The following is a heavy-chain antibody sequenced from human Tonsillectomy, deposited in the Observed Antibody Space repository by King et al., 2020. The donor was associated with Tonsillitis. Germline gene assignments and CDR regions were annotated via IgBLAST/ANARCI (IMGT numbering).Heavy chain of an antibody. CDR1: GFTFSNYP. Sequence: QVQLVESGGGVVQPGRSLRLSCAASGFTFSNYPMHWVRQAPGKGLEWVAVISYLGSNKYYADSVKGRFTISRDNSKNTLYLQMNSLRGEDTAVYYCARVQSSFSPFDYWGQGTLVTASS. D-gene: IGHD2-15*01. V-gene: IGHV3-30-3*01. J-gene: IGHJ4*02. CDR3: ARVQSSFSPFDY. CDR2: ISYLGSNK.